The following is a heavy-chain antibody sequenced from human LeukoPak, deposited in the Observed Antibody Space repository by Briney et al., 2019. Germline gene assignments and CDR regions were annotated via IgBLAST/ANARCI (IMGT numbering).Heavy chain of an antibody. V-gene: IGHV3-7*01. CDR1: GFTFSSYW. CDR2: IKQDGSEK. D-gene: IGHD3-22*01. CDR3: ARVSGYMIEDYFDY. J-gene: IGHJ4*02. Sequence: GGSLRLSCAASGFTFSSYWMSWVRQAPGKGLEWVANIKQDGSEKHYVDSVKGRFTISRDNAKISLYLQMNSLRAEDTAVYYCARVSGYMIEDYFDYWGQGILVTVSS.